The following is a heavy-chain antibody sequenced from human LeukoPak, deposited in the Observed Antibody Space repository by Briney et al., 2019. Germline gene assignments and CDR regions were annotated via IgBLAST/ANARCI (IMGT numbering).Heavy chain of an antibody. CDR1: GFTVSSNY. V-gene: IGHV3-53*01. J-gene: IGHJ4*02. CDR3: ASYGSGSKEYYFDY. Sequence: GGSPRLSCAASGFTVSSNYMSWVRQAPGKGLEWVSVIYSGGSTYYADSVKGRFTISRDNSKNTLYLQMNSLRAEDTAVYYCASYGSGSKEYYFDYWGQGTLVTVSS. CDR2: IYSGGST. D-gene: IGHD3-10*01.